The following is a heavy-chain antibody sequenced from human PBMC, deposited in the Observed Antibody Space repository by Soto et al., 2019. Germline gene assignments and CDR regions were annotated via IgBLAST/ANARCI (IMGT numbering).Heavy chain of an antibody. CDR2: IYYSGST. CDR1: GGSSNSGDYY. D-gene: IGHD3-16*01. Sequence: SETLSLTCTVSGGSSNSGDYYWSWIRQPPGKGLEWIGYIYYSGSTYYNPFLKSRFTISIDTSKNQFSLKLNSVTAADTAVYYCARDSGGGGAFDIWGQGTMVTVSS. CDR3: ARDSGGGGAFDI. J-gene: IGHJ3*02. V-gene: IGHV4-30-4*01.